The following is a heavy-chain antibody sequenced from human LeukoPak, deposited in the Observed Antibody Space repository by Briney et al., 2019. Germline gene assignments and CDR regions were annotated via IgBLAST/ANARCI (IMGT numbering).Heavy chain of an antibody. CDR3: ARQNYGDYATFDY. J-gene: IGHJ4*02. V-gene: IGHV4-34*01. CDR1: GGSFSGYH. D-gene: IGHD4-17*01. Sequence: KSSETLSLTCAVYGGSFSGYHWSWIRQPPGKGLEWIGEINHSGSTNYNPSLKSRVTISVDTSKNQFSLKLSSVTAADTAVYYCARQNYGDYATFDYWGQGTLVTVSS. CDR2: INHSGST.